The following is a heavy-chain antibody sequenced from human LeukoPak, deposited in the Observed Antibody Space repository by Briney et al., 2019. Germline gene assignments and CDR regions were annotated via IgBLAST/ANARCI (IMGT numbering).Heavy chain of an antibody. CDR3: VKEQGSGSYRTADY. D-gene: IGHD3-10*01. CDR1: GFTFSSCG. V-gene: IGHV3-30*18. Sequence: GRSLRLSCVASGFTFSSCGMHWVRQAPGKGLEWVAVITYDGDTTYFEDSVKGRFTISRDTSKSTLYLQMNSLGAEDTAVYYCVKEQGSGSYRTADYWGQGTLVTVSS. CDR2: ITYDGDTT. J-gene: IGHJ4*02.